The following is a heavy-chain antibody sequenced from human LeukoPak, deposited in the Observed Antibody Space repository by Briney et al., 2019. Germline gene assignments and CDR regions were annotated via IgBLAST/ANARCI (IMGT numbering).Heavy chain of an antibody. J-gene: IGHJ4*02. CDR1: GFTFSSYA. V-gene: IGHV3-23*01. CDR2: ISGSGGST. CDR3: AKGPTVTSGHFDY. Sequence: GGSLRLSCAASGFTFSSYAMSWVRQAPGKGLEWVSAISGSGGSTYYADSVKGRFTISRDNSKNTLYLHMNSLRAEDTAVYYCAKGPTVTSGHFDYWGQGTLVTVSS. D-gene: IGHD4-11*01.